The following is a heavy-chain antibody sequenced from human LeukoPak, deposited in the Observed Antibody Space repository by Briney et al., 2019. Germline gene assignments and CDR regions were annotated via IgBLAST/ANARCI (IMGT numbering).Heavy chain of an antibody. V-gene: IGHV4-59*01. CDR3: ARVMSAATPFGYVDY. CDR1: GGSISSYY. J-gene: IGHJ4*02. D-gene: IGHD2-15*01. Sequence: SETLSLTCTVSGGSISSYYWSWIRQPPGKGLEWIGYIYYSGSTNYNPSLKSRVTISVDTSKNQFSLKLSSVTAADTAVYYCARVMSAATPFGYVDYWGQGTLVAVSS. CDR2: IYYSGST.